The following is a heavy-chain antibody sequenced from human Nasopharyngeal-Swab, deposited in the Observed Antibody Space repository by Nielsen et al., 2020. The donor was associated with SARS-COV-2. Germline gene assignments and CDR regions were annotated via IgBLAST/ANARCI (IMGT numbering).Heavy chain of an antibody. V-gene: IGHV3-74*01. J-gene: IGHJ4*02. D-gene: IGHD4-11*01. CDR2: INGDGSST. CDR1: GFTFSSYW. Sequence: GESLKISCAASGFTFSSYWMHLVRQAPGKGLVWVSRINGDGSSTTYADSVRGRFTISSDNAKNMLYLQLNSLRAEDTAVYYCARGGLYSNYLFDYWGQGTLVTVSS. CDR3: ARGGLYSNYLFDY.